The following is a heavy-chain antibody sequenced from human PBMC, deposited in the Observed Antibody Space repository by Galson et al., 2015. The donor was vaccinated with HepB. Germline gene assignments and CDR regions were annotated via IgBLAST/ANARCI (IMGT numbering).Heavy chain of an antibody. D-gene: IGHD5-18*01. Sequence: ETLSLTCTVSGGSISSYYWSWIRQPPGKGLEWIGYIYYSGSTNYNPSLKSRVTISVDTSKNQFSLKLSSVTAADTAVYYCARGPSGGQLWLHYYYYGMDVWGQGTTVTVSS. CDR3: ARGPSGGQLWLHYYYYGMDV. V-gene: IGHV4-59*01. J-gene: IGHJ6*02. CDR2: IYYSGST. CDR1: GGSISSYY.